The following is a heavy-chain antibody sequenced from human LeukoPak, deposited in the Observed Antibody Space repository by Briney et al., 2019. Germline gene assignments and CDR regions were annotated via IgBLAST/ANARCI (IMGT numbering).Heavy chain of an antibody. D-gene: IGHD3-10*01. Sequence: PSETLSLTCTVSGGSISTSIYYWGWIRQPPGKGLEWIGSIYYSGSTYYNPSLKSRVTISVDTSKNQFSLNLTSVTAADTAVYYCARHGIPGSGSLYWFDPWGQGTLVTVSS. J-gene: IGHJ5*02. CDR3: ARHGIPGSGSLYWFDP. CDR2: IYYSGST. V-gene: IGHV4-39*01. CDR1: GGSISTSIYY.